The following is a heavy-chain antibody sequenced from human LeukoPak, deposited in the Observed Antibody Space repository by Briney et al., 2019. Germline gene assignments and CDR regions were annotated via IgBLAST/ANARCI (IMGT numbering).Heavy chain of an antibody. Sequence: ASVKVSCKASGYTFTSYYMHWVRQAPGQGLEWMGIINPSGGSTSYAQKLQGRVIMTRDTSTSTVYMEPSSLRSEDTAVYYCARADYYYGMDVWGQGTTVTVSS. CDR3: ARADYYYGMDV. CDR1: GYTFTSYY. V-gene: IGHV1-46*01. CDR2: INPSGGST. J-gene: IGHJ6*02.